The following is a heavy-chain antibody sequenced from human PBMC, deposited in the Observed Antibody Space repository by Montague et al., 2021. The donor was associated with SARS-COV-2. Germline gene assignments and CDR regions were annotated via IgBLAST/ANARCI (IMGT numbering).Heavy chain of an antibody. J-gene: IGHJ4*02. V-gene: IGHV4-59*12. CDR1: GGSISNFY. CDR2: ISYTGST. CDR3: ARINPTGVDF. Sequence: SETLSLTRTVSGGSISNFYWTWIRSPPGKGLDWIGSISYTGSTNYNPSLKSRVAISVDTSKNQFSLKLTSVTAADTAFYYCARINPTGVDFWGQGTLVTVSS. D-gene: IGHD1-14*01.